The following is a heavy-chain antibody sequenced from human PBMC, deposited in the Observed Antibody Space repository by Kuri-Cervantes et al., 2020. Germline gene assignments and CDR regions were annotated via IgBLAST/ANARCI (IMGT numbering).Heavy chain of an antibody. CDR2: IWYDGSNK. Sequence: GESLKISCAASGFTFSSYGMHWVRQAPGKGLEWVAVIWYDGSNKYYADSVKGRFTISRDNSKNTLYLQMNSLRAEDTAVYYCAKDKIRELYYRPLWATWGQGALVTVSS. D-gene: IGHD3-10*01. J-gene: IGHJ1*01. V-gene: IGHV3-33*06. CDR1: GFTFSSYG. CDR3: AKDKIRELYYRPLWAT.